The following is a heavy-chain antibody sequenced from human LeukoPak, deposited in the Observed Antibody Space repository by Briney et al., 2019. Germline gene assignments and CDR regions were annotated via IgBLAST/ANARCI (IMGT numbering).Heavy chain of an antibody. CDR2: IYYSGST. CDR1: GDSMSSGGYY. Sequence: SQTLSLTCTVSGDSMSSGGYYWNWIRQHPGKGLEWIGYIYYSGSTSYNPSLKSRITILLDRSKNQFSLKLSSVTAADTAVYYCARDSSDDSSGYSETGYNWFDPWGQGTLVTVSS. CDR3: ARDSSDDSSGYSETGYNWFDP. D-gene: IGHD3-22*01. J-gene: IGHJ5*02. V-gene: IGHV4-31*03.